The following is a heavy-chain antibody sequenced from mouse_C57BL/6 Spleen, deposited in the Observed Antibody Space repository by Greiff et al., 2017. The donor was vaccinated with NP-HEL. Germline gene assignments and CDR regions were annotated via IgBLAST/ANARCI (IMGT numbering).Heavy chain of an antibody. CDR3: ARDYYGSDWYFDV. CDR2: INPYNGDT. CDR1: GYSFTGYF. V-gene: IGHV1-20*01. Sequence: EVKLMESGPELVKPGDSVKISCKASGYSFTGYFMNWVMQSHGKSLEWIGRINPYNGDTFYNQKFKGKATLTVDKSSSTAHMELRSLTSEDSAVYYCARDYYGSDWYFDVWGTGTTVTVSS. J-gene: IGHJ1*03. D-gene: IGHD1-1*01.